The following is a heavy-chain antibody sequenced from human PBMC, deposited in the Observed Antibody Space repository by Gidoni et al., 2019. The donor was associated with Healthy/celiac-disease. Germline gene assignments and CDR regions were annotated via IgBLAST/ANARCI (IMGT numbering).Heavy chain of an antibody. V-gene: IGHV3-21*01. CDR1: GFTFSSYS. CDR2: ISSSSSYI. CDR3: ARGFAIVVVPAAPTGY. J-gene: IGHJ4*02. D-gene: IGHD2-2*01. Sequence: EVQLVESGGGLVKPGGSLRLSCAASGFTFSSYSMNWVRQAPGKGLEWVTSISSSSSYIYYADYVKSRFTISRAKAKNSLYLQMNSLRAEETAVYYCARGFAIVVVPAAPTGYWGQGTLVTVSS.